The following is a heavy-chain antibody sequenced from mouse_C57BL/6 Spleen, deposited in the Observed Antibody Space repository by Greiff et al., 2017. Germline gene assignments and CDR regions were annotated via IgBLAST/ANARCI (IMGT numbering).Heavy chain of an antibody. J-gene: IGHJ3*01. CDR2: INPYNGGT. D-gene: IGHD4-1*01. CDR3: ARNWDEVAY. CDR1: GYTFTDYY. V-gene: IGHV1-19*01. Sequence: EVKLQESGPVLVKPGASVKMSCKASGYTFTDYYMNWVKQSHGKSLEWIGVINPYNGGTSYNQKFKGKATLTVDKSSSTAYMELNSLTSEDSAVYYCARNWDEVAYWGQGTLVTVSA.